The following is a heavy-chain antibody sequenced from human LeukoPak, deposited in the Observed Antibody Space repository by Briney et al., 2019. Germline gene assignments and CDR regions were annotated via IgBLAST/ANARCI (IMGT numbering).Heavy chain of an antibody. CDR1: GYTFTSYD. D-gene: IGHD2-2*01. V-gene: IGHV1-8*01. Sequence: ASVKVSCKASGYTFTSYDINWVRQATGQGLEWMGWMNPNSGNTGYAQKFQGRVTITADESTSTAYMELGSLRSEDTAVYYCASSGVLVVPAAIQPYNWFDPWGQGTLVTVSS. CDR2: MNPNSGNT. J-gene: IGHJ5*02. CDR3: ASSGVLVVPAAIQPYNWFDP.